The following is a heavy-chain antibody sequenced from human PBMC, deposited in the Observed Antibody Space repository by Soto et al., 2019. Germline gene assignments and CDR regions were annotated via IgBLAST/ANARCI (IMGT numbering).Heavy chain of an antibody. CDR2: ISYDGSNK. D-gene: IGHD3-22*01. J-gene: IGHJ6*02. CDR1: GFTFSSYG. V-gene: IGHV3-30*18. Sequence: LSCAASGFTFSSYGMHWVRQAPGKGLEWVAVISYDGSNKYYADSVKGRFTISRDNSKNTLYLQMNSLRAEDTAVYYCAKDGYYYDSSGYYPPDYYYYGMDVWGQGTTVTVSS. CDR3: AKDGYYYDSSGYYPPDYYYYGMDV.